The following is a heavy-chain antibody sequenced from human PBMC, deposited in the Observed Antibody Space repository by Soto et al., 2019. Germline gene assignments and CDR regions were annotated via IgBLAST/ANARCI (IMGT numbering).Heavy chain of an antibody. Sequence: SETLSLTCTVSGGSISNYFWSWIRQPPGKGLEWVGFIYYNGSTQYNPSLKSRVTMSVDTSTNQCSLTLSSVTAADTAVYYCALRTMAVVPDYWGQGTLVTVS. D-gene: IGHD3-22*01. CDR2: IYYNGST. V-gene: IGHV4-59*01. CDR3: ALRTMAVVPDY. J-gene: IGHJ4*02. CDR1: GGSISNYF.